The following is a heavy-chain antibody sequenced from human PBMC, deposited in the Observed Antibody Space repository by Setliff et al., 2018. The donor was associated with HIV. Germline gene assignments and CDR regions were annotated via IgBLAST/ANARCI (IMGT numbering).Heavy chain of an antibody. J-gene: IGHJ4*02. CDR2: IRSNSDGGTT. CDR1: GFTFSNAW. D-gene: IGHD3-22*01. Sequence: GGSLRLSCAASGFTFSNAWMSWVRLAPGKGLEWVGHIRSNSDGGTTDYAAPVRGRFTISRDDSKNTLYLQMNSLKTEDTAVYFCTTDVAEKIHYYSDSSGYFYIDYWGQGTLVTVSS. CDR3: TTDVAEKIHYYSDSSGYFYIDY. V-gene: IGHV3-15*01.